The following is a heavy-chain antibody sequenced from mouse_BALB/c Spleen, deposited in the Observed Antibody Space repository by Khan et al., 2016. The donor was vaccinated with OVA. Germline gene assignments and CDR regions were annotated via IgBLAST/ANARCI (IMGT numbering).Heavy chain of an antibody. CDR3: VRSASYGDYVEAWFAY. D-gene: IGHD2-13*01. V-gene: IGHV1-37*01. CDR2: INPYNGGT. Sequence: EVQLQQSGPELVKPGASMKMSCKASGYSFTGYTMNWVKQSHGKNLEWIGLINPYNGGTAYNQKFRGKATLTVDKSSNTAYMELLSLTSEESAVYYCVRSASYGDYVEAWFAYWGQGTLVTVSA. J-gene: IGHJ3*01. CDR1: GYSFTGYT.